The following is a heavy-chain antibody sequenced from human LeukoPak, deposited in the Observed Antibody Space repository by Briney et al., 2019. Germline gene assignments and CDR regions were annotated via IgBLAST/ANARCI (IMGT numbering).Heavy chain of an antibody. Sequence: GGSLRLSCAASGFSVSSNSMSWVRQAPGKGLEWVSAISGSGYNTYYADSVKGRFTISRDNSENTLYLQMDTLRAEDTALYYCAKDRSGGTTTTVMVAWGQGTLVTVSS. V-gene: IGHV3-23*01. CDR2: ISGSGYNT. D-gene: IGHD4-17*01. CDR1: GFSVSSNS. J-gene: IGHJ5*02. CDR3: AKDRSGGTTTTVMVA.